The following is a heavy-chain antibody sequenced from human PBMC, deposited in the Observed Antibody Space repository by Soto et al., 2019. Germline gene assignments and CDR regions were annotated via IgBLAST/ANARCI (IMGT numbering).Heavy chain of an antibody. CDR1: GYTFTSYG. CDR3: ARYKGDYIWGSYRYTDFDY. D-gene: IGHD3-16*02. J-gene: IGHJ4*02. Sequence: ASVKVSCKASGYTFTSYGISWVRQAPGQGLEWMGWISAYNGNTNYAQKLQGRVTMTTDTSTSTAYMELRSLRSDDTAVYYCARYKGDYIWGSYRYTDFDYWGQGTLVTVSS. V-gene: IGHV1-18*01. CDR2: ISAYNGNT.